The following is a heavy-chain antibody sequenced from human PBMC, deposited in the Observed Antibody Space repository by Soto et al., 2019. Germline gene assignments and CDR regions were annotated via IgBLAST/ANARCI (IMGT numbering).Heavy chain of an antibody. CDR2: IYYSGST. CDR3: ARDDKIAAADTYYYYYGMDV. D-gene: IGHD6-13*01. Sequence: SETLSLTCTVSGGSISSYYWSWIRQPPGKGLEWIGYIYYSGSTNYNPSLKSRVTISVDTSKNQFSLKLSSVTAADTAVYYCARDDKIAAADTYYYYYGMDVWGQGTTVTVSS. J-gene: IGHJ6*02. CDR1: GGSISSYY. V-gene: IGHV4-59*01.